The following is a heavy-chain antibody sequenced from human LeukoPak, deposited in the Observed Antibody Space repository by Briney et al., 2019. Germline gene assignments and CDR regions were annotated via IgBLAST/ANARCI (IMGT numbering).Heavy chain of an antibody. J-gene: IGHJ4*02. CDR2: ISGSGGTT. V-gene: IGHV3-23*01. CDR3: AKDLGWSYDSSGYQDY. Sequence: GGSLRLSCAASGFTFSSYAMSRVRQAPGKGLEWVSAISGSGGTTYYADSVKGRFSISRDNFKNTLYLQMNSLRVEDTAVYYCAKDLGWSYDSSGYQDYWGQGTLVTVSS. D-gene: IGHD3-22*01. CDR1: GFTFSSYA.